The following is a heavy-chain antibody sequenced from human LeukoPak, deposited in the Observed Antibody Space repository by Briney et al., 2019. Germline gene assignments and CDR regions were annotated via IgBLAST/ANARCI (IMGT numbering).Heavy chain of an antibody. V-gene: IGHV3-7*01. CDR2: IRQDGSEK. CDR3: AREGIQLYFPLTH. Sequence: GGSLRLSCAASGFTFSDFWMSWVRQAPGKGLEWVANIRQDGSEKYYVDSVKGRFTISRDNAQKSLYLEIDSLRAEGTAVYYCAREGIQLYFPLTHCGQGTLVTVSS. D-gene: IGHD5-18*01. CDR1: GFTFSDFW. J-gene: IGHJ4*02.